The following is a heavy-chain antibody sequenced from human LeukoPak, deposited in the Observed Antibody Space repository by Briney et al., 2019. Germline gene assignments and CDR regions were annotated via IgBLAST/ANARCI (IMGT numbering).Heavy chain of an antibody. Sequence: GGSLRLSCAASGFTFSSYAMSWVRQAPGKGLEWVSAISGSGGSTYYADSVKGRFTISRDNSKNTLYLQTNSLRAEDTAVYYCAKDPSRYWTHLDYWGQGTLVTVSS. J-gene: IGHJ4*02. CDR2: ISGSGGST. D-gene: IGHD1-20*01. V-gene: IGHV3-23*01. CDR3: AKDPSRYWTHLDY. CDR1: GFTFSSYA.